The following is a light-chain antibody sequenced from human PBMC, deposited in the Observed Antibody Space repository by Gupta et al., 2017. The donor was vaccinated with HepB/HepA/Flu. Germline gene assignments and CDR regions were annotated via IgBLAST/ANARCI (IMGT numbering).Light chain of an antibody. CDR2: EVS. CDR3: NQMIPPPQA. V-gene: IGKV2D-29*01. J-gene: IGKJ1*01. Sequence: DIVMTQTPLSLSVTPGQPASIYCKSSESLRDSNGKTYLYWYLQKAGQPPQLLIYEVSNRVSGVPDRFSGRGSGTDFTLKISRVEAEDVGTYYCNQMIPPPQAFGQGTKVEI. CDR1: ESLRDSNGKTY.